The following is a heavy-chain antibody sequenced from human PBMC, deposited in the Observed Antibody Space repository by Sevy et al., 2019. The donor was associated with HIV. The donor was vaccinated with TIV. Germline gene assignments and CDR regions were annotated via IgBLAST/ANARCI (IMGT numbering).Heavy chain of an antibody. CDR3: ARDQDYYDSSGLYYFDY. Sequence: GGSLRLSCAASGFTFSSYGMHWVRQAPGKGLEWVAVIWYDGSNKYYADSVKGRFTISRDNSKNTLYLQMNSLRAEDTAVYYCARDQDYYDSSGLYYFDYWGQGTLVTDSS. J-gene: IGHJ4*02. V-gene: IGHV3-33*01. CDR1: GFTFSSYG. CDR2: IWYDGSNK. D-gene: IGHD3-22*01.